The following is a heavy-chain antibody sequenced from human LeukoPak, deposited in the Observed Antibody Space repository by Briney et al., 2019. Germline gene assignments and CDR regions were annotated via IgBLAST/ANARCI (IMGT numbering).Heavy chain of an antibody. D-gene: IGHD2-15*01. CDR1: GGTFSSYA. J-gene: IGHJ5*02. V-gene: IGHV1-69*05. CDR3: AARTYSSSAGRKARFWFDP. CDR2: IIPIFGTA. Sequence: VASVKVSCKASGGTFSSYAISWVRQAPGQGLEWMGRIIPIFGTANYAQKFQGRVTITTDESTSTAYMELSSLRSEDTAVYYCAARTYSSSAGRKARFWFDPWGQGTLSPSPQ.